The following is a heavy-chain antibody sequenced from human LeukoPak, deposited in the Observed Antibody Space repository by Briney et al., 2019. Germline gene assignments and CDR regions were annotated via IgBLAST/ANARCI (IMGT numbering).Heavy chain of an antibody. CDR2: IYHSGST. D-gene: IGHD1-14*01. J-gene: IGHJ6*02. Sequence: SETLSLTCAVSGGSISSGGYSWRWIRQPPGKGLEWIGYIYHSGSTYYNPSLKSRVTISVDRSKNQFSLKLSSVTAADTAVYYCARVSITYYYYGMDVWGQGTTVTVSS. CDR3: ARVSITYYYYGMDV. CDR1: GGSISSGGYS. V-gene: IGHV4-30-2*01.